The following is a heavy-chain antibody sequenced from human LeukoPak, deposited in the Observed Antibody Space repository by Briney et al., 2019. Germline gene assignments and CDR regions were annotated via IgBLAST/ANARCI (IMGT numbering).Heavy chain of an antibody. Sequence: SEILSLTCTVSGGSISSSSYYWGWIRQPPGKGLEWIGSIYYSGSTYYNPSLKSRVTISVDTSKNQFSLKLSSVTAADTAVYYCARGTTPDYWGQGTLVTVSS. CDR3: ARGTTPDY. V-gene: IGHV4-39*07. J-gene: IGHJ4*02. CDR2: IYYSGST. CDR1: GGSISSSSYY. D-gene: IGHD4-17*01.